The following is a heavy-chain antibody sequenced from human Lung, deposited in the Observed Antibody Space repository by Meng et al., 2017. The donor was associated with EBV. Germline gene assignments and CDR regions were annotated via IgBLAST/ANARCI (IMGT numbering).Heavy chain of an antibody. CDR2: IYNVGAT. Sequence: QAQPPRAGPRLVKPSQTLSLTCAVFGDFIGNGYFWSWIRQPPGKGLEWIGYIYNVGATYYNPSLRSRVSISVDMSMTRFSLKLTSVTAADTAMYYCARDRGYLYPSDFWGRGTLVTVSS. CDR1: GDFIGNGYF. D-gene: IGHD5-18*01. V-gene: IGHV4-30-4*01. J-gene: IGHJ4*02. CDR3: ARDRGYLYPSDF.